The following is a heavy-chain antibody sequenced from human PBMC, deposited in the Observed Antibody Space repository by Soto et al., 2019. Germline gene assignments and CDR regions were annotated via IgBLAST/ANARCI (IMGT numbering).Heavy chain of an antibody. V-gene: IGHV3-30*03. CDR3: VRGLSHLGSYPSFEN. CDR2: ISDDGGNE. D-gene: IGHD1-26*01. J-gene: IGHJ4*02. CDR1: GFSFSKSD. Sequence: QVQLVESGGGVGQPGKSLRLSCAAAGFSFSKSDMHWVRQAPGEGLQWVALISDDGGNEQYGDSVKGRFTISRDNSKNTLFLQMDSLRPEDTAVYFCVRGLSHLGSYPSFENWGQGSLVIVSS.